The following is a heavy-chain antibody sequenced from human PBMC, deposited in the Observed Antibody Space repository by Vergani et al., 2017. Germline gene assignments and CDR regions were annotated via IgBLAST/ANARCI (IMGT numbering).Heavy chain of an antibody. D-gene: IGHD1-26*01. V-gene: IGHV3-11*05. CDR1: GFTFSDYY. CDR2: ISSSSSYT. Sequence: QVQLVESGGGVVQPGRSLRLSCAASGFTFSDYYMSWIRQAPGKGLEWVSYISSSSSYTNYADSVKGRFTISRDNAKNSLYLQMNSLRAEDTAVYYCARDWGIVGATLDYWGQGTLVTVSS. J-gene: IGHJ4*02. CDR3: ARDWGIVGATLDY.